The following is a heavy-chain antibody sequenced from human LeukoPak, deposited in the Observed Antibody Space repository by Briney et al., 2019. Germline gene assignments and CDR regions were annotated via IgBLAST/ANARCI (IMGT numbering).Heavy chain of an antibody. V-gene: IGHV4-59*08. CDR2: IYYSGST. D-gene: IGHD3-22*01. CDR3: ARCKKNNYDSSGYHGDWFDP. Sequence: ASETLSLTCTVSGGSISSYYWSWIRQPPGKGLEWIGYIYYSGSTNYNPSLKSRVTISVDTSKNQFSLKLSSVTAADTAVYYCARCKKNNYDSSGYHGDWFDPWGQGTLVTVSS. CDR1: GGSISSYY. J-gene: IGHJ5*02.